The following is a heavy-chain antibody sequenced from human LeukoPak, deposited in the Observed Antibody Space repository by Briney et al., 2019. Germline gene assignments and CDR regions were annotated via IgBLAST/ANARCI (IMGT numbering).Heavy chain of an antibody. V-gene: IGHV4-59*08. D-gene: IGHD1-14*01. CDR2: IHNSGRT. J-gene: IGHJ4*02. CDR3: ARHGTISSESYFDY. Sequence: SETLALTCTVSGGSISSYYWSWIRQPPGKGLEWIGYIHNSGRTNYNPSLKSRVTGFVDTSKNQVSLRLSSVTAADTAVYYCARHGTISSESYFDYWGQGALVTVSS. CDR1: GGSISSYY.